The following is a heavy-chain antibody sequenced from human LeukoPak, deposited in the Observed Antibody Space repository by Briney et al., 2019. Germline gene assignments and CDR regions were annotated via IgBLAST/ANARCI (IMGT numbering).Heavy chain of an antibody. Sequence: SETLSLTCTVSGGSISSYYWSWIRQPPGKGLEWIGYIYYSGSTNYNPSLKSRVTISVDASKNQFSLKLSSVTAADTAVYCCASESRDAFDIWGQGTMVTVSS. CDR2: IYYSGST. J-gene: IGHJ3*02. V-gene: IGHV4-59*01. CDR1: GGSISSYY. CDR3: ASESRDAFDI.